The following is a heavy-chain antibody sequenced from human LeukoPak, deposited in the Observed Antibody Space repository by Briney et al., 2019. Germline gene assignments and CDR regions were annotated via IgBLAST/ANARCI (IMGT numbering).Heavy chain of an antibody. CDR2: MNPNSGNT. Sequence: GASVKVSCKASGYTFTSYDINWVRQATGQGLEWMGWMNPNSGNTGYAQKFQGRVTITRDTSASTAYMELSSLRSEDTAVYYCARERGEIGAFDIWGQGTMVTVSS. V-gene: IGHV1-8*01. D-gene: IGHD3-16*01. J-gene: IGHJ3*02. CDR1: GYTFTSYD. CDR3: ARERGEIGAFDI.